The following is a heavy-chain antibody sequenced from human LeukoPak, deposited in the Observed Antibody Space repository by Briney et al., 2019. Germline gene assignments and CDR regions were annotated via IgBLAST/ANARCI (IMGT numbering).Heavy chain of an antibody. D-gene: IGHD3-9*01. CDR1: GFTFSDYS. Sequence: GGSLRLSCAASGFTFSDYSMNWVRQAPGKGLEWVSSISSSSSYIYYADSVKGRFTISRGNARNSLYLQMNSLRAEDTAVYYCARGGRSTYFDWSPDYWGQGSLVTVSS. CDR2: ISSSSSYI. CDR3: ARGGRSTYFDWSPDY. V-gene: IGHV3-21*01. J-gene: IGHJ4*02.